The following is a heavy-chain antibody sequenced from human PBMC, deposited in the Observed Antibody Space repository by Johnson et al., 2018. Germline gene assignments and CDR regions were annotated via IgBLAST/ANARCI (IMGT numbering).Heavy chain of an antibody. V-gene: IGHV3-30*03. Sequence: QVQLVESGGGVVQPGRSLRLSCAASGFTFSSYGMHWVRQAPGKGLEWVAVLSYDGSSNYYADPVKGRFTISRDNSKNTLYLQMNSLSGEDRAVYYCASLHRYSSGGEAFDIWGQGTMVTVSS. CDR2: LSYDGSSN. D-gene: IGHD6-19*01. CDR3: ASLHRYSSGGEAFDI. J-gene: IGHJ3*02. CDR1: GFTFSSYG.